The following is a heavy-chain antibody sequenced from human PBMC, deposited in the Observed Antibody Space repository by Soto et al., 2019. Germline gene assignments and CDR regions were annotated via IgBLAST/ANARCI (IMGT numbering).Heavy chain of an antibody. D-gene: IGHD6-13*01. CDR1: GFTFSSYA. CDR3: VKGIGQHLRFHDAFDI. J-gene: IGHJ3*02. V-gene: IGHV3-64D*08. CDR2: ISSNGGST. Sequence: GGSLRLSCSASGFTFSSYAMHWVRQAPGKGLEYVSAISSNGGSTYYADSVKGRFTISRDNSKNTLYLQMSSLRAEDTAVYYCVKGIGQHLRFHDAFDIWGQGTMVTVSS.